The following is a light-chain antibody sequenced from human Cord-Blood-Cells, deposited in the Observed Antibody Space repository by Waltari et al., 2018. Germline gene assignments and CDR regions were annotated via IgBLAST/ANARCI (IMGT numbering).Light chain of an antibody. Sequence: SYELTPPPSVPVSPGPPASITRSGDKLGLNYACWYQQKPGPSPVLVNYQDSKRPSGIPERFAGSNAGNTATLTISGTQAMDEADYYCQAWDSSTVVFGGGTKLTVL. J-gene: IGLJ2*01. CDR1: KLGLNY. V-gene: IGLV3-1*01. CDR2: QDS. CDR3: QAWDSSTVV.